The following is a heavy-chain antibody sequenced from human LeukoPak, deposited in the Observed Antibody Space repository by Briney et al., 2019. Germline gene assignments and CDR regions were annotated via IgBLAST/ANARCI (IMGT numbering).Heavy chain of an antibody. CDR3: ARSLGYSGYDPNFYYYGIDV. Sequence: GGSLRLSCAASGFTFSSYSMNWVRQAPGKGLEWVSSISSSSSYIYYADSVKGRFTISRDNAKNSLYLQMNSLRAEDTAVYYCARSLGYSGYDPNFYYYGIDVWGQGTTVTVSS. V-gene: IGHV3-21*01. J-gene: IGHJ6*02. CDR1: GFTFSSYS. D-gene: IGHD5-12*01. CDR2: ISSSSSYI.